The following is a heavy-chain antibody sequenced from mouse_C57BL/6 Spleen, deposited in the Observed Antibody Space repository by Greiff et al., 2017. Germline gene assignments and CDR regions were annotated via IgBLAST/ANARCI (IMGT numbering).Heavy chain of an antibody. CDR1: GYTFTDYY. CDR2: IYPGSGNT. J-gene: IGHJ3*01. CDR3: ARSSYGSSPAWFAY. D-gene: IGHD1-1*01. V-gene: IGHV1-84*01. Sequence: LVESGPELVKPGASVKISCKASGYTFTDYYINWVKQRPGQGLEWIGWIYPGSGNTKYNEKFKGKATLTVDTSSSTAYMQLSSLTSEDSAVYFCARSSYGSSPAWFAYWGQGTLVTVSA.